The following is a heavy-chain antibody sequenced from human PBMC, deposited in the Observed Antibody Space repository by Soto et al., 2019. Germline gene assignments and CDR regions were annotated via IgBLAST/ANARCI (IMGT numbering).Heavy chain of an antibody. CDR3: ARPGIAAAGIYYYGMDV. Sequence: GGSLRLSCAASGFTFSSYSMNWVRQAPGKGLEWVSYISSSSSTIYYADSVKGRFTISRDNAKNSLYLQMNSLRDEDTAVYYCARPGIAAAGIYYYGMDVWGQGTTVTVSS. CDR1: GFTFSSYS. CDR2: ISSSSSTI. V-gene: IGHV3-48*02. D-gene: IGHD6-13*01. J-gene: IGHJ6*02.